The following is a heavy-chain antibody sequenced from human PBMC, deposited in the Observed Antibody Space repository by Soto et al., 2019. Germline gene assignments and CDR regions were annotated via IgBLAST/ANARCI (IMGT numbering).Heavy chain of an antibody. CDR1: GFTFSSYS. V-gene: IGHV3-21*01. Sequence: GGSLRLSCAASGFTFSSYSMNWVRQAPGKGLEWVSSISSSSSYIYYADSVKGRFTISRDNAKNSLYLQMNSLRAEDTAVYYCARDLRRPTDNTDLDYWGQGTLVTVSS. J-gene: IGHJ4*02. D-gene: IGHD5-18*01. CDR2: ISSSSSYI. CDR3: ARDLRRPTDNTDLDY.